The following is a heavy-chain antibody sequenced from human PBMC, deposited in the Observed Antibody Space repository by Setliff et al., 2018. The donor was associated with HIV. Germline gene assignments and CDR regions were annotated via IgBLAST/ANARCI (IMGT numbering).Heavy chain of an antibody. CDR2: IYTSGST. J-gene: IGHJ3*02. CDR1: GGSVSSSGYY. Sequence: TLSLTCSVSGGSVSSSGYYWSWIRQSAEKGLEWIGHIYTSGSTNYNPSLKSRVTISLDTSNQQFSLKLTSVTAADTAKYYCAREHFWSGYYSYDAFDIWGQGTMVTVSS. V-gene: IGHV4-61*09. D-gene: IGHD3-3*02. CDR3: AREHFWSGYYSYDAFDI.